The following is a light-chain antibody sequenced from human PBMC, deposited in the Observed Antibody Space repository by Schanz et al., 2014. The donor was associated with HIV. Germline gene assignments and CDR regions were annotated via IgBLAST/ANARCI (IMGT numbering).Light chain of an antibody. Sequence: EIVLTQSPVILSLSPGERATLSCRASQTVSSNSLGWYQQKRGQVPRLLIYSASRRANGIPDRFSGSGSGTDFTLTISRLEPEDFAVYYCQHYGSSPPVTFGGGTKVEIK. CDR1: QTVSSNS. J-gene: IGKJ4*01. V-gene: IGKV3-20*01. CDR2: SAS. CDR3: QHYGSSPPVT.